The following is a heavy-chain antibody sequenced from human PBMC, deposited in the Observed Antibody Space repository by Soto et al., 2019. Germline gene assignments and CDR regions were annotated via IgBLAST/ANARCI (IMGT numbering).Heavy chain of an antibody. J-gene: IGHJ3*02. CDR2: IKQDGSEK. D-gene: IGHD1-26*01. CDR1: GFTFSSYW. CDR3: ARRGLVGATVPAAFDI. V-gene: IGHV3-7*01. Sequence: GESLKISCAASGFTFSSYWMSWVRQAPGKGLEWVANIKQDGSEKYYVDSVKGRFTISRDNAKNSLYLQMNSLRAEDTAVYYCARRGLVGATVPAAFDIWGQGTMVTVS.